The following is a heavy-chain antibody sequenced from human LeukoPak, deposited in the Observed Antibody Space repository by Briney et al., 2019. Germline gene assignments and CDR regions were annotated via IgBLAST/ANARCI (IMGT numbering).Heavy chain of an antibody. CDR2: ISYDGSNK. J-gene: IGHJ4*02. D-gene: IGHD5-24*01. V-gene: IGHV3-30*18. CDR1: GFTFSTYG. CDR3: AKSGRWLPLDY. Sequence: GGSLRLSCVASGFTFSTYGMSWVRQAPGKGLEWVAVISYDGSNKYYADSVKGRFTISRDNSKNTLYLQMNSLRAEDTAVYYCAKSGRWLPLDYWGQGTLVTVSS.